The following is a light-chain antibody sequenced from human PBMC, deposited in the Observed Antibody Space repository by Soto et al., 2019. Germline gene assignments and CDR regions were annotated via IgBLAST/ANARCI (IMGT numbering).Light chain of an antibody. V-gene: IGLV2-8*01. CDR2: EVS. Sequence: QSVLTQPPSASGSPGQSVTISCTGTSSDVGGYNYVSWYQQHPGQAPKLMIYEVSKRPSGVPDRFSRSKSGNTASLTVSGLQAEDEDYYCCSSNAGSNVTYVFGTGTKLTAL. CDR1: SSDVGGYNY. CDR3: SSNAGSNVTYV. J-gene: IGLJ1*01.